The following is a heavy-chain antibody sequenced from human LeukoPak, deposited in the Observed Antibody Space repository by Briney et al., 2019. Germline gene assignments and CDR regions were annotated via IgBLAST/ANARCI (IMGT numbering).Heavy chain of an antibody. CDR1: GGSFSGYY. V-gene: IGHV4-34*01. CDR3: ARIGDPANAFDI. J-gene: IGHJ3*02. D-gene: IGHD4-17*01. CDR2: INHSGST. Sequence: SETLSLTCAVYGGSFSGYYWSWIRQPPGKGLEWIGEINHSGSTNYNPSLKSRVTISVDTSKNQFSLKLSSVTAADTAVYYCARIGDPANAFDIWGQGTMVTVSS.